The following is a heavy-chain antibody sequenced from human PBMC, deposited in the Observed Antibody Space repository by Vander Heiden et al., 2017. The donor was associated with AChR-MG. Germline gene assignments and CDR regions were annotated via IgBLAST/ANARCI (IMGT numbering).Heavy chain of an antibody. CDR3: ARVYCSSTSCLFDY. V-gene: IGHV4-4*07. Sequence: QVQLQESGPGLVKPSETLSLTCTVSGGSISSYYWSWIRQPAGKGLEWIGRIYPSGSTSYNPSLKSRVTMSVDTSKNQFSLNLSSVTAADTAVYYCARVYCSSTSCLFDYWGQGTLVTVSS. CDR2: IYPSGST. J-gene: IGHJ4*02. CDR1: GGSISSYY. D-gene: IGHD2-2*01.